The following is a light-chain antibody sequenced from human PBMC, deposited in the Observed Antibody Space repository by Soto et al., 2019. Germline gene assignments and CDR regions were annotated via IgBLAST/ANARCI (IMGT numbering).Light chain of an antibody. J-gene: IGLJ2*01. CDR2: DVS. CDR3: ASYTTARIRV. Sequence: QSVLTQPASVSASPGQSITISCTGTSSDIGAYNSVSWYQQLPGKAPQLMIYDVSFRPSGISSRFSGSKSGNTASLTISGLRPDADADYYCASYTTARIRVFGGGTKLTVL. V-gene: IGLV2-14*03. CDR1: SSDIGAYNS.